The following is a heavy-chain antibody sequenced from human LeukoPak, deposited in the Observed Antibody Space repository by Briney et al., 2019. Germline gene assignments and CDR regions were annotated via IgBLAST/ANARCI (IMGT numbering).Heavy chain of an antibody. J-gene: IGHJ5*02. D-gene: IGHD3-3*01. V-gene: IGHV4-59*12. CDR1: GGSISSYY. CDR3: ARGFWSGSNWFDP. CDR2: IYYSGST. Sequence: SETLSLTCTVSGGSISSYYWSWIRQPPGKGLEWIGYIYYSGSTNYNPSLKSRVTISVDTSKNQFSLKLSSVTAADTAVYYCARGFWSGSNWFDPWGQGTLVTVSS.